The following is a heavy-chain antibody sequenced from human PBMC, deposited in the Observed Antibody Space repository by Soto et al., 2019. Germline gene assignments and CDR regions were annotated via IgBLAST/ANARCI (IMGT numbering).Heavy chain of an antibody. J-gene: IGHJ6*02. CDR1: GFTFSNAW. CDR3: TTGTWAGTYYYYGMDV. D-gene: IGHD3-10*01. V-gene: IGHV3-15*07. CDR2: IKSKTDGGTT. Sequence: GGSLRLSCAASGFTFSNAWMNWVRQAPGKGLEWVGRIKSKTDGGTTDYAAPVKGRFTISRDDSKNTLYLQMNSLKTEDTAVYYCTTGTWAGTYYYYGMDVWGQGTTVTVSS.